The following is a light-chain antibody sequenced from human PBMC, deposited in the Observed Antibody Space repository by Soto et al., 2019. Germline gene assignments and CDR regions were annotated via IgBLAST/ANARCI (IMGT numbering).Light chain of an antibody. CDR3: QQYNSYPWT. CDR1: ESISGW. V-gene: IGKV1-5*01. Sequence: DIQMTQSPSTLSASAGDRVTLSCRASESISGWLAWYQQKPGKGPKLLIYDASTLQSGVPSRVSGSGAGTEFTLTISSLQPDDFATYYCQQYNSYPWTFGQGTKVDIK. J-gene: IGKJ1*01. CDR2: DAS.